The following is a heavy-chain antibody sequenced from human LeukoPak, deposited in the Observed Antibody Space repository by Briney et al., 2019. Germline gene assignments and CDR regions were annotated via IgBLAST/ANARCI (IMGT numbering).Heavy chain of an antibody. CDR3: AIGYYGSGRRGYYGMDV. CDR2: FDPEDGQT. D-gene: IGHD3-10*01. V-gene: IGHV1-24*01. Sequence: ASVKVSCKVSGYILTELSMHWVRQAPGKGLEWMGGFDPEDGQTLYAQRFRGRVTMTEDASTETAYMELRSLTSEDTAVYYCAIGYYGSGRRGYYGMDVWGKGTTVTVSS. J-gene: IGHJ6*04. CDR1: GYILTELS.